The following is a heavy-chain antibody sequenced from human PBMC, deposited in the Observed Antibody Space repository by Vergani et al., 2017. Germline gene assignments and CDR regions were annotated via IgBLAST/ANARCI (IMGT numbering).Heavy chain of an antibody. J-gene: IGHJ3*02. CDR3: AKEIFRFRIAVAALVRGYAFDI. Sequence: EVQLLESGGGLVQPWGSLRLSCAASGFTFSSYAMSWVRQAPGKGLEWVSAISGSGGSTYYADSVKGRFTISRDNSKNTLYLQMNSLRAEDTAVYYCAKEIFRFRIAVAALVRGYAFDIWGQGTMVTVSS. D-gene: IGHD6-19*01. V-gene: IGHV3-23*01. CDR1: GFTFSSYA. CDR2: ISGSGGST.